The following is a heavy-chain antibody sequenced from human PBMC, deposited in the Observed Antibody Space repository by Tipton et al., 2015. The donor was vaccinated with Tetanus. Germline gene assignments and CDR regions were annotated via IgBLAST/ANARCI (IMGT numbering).Heavy chain of an antibody. D-gene: IGHD5-18*01. V-gene: IGHV4-39*01. CDR2: INYYGTT. CDR1: RGSISRDIYN. Sequence: TLSLTCTVSRGSISRDIYNWGWIRQPPGRGLQWIGNINYYGTTYYSPSLKSRVTMSVDTSKNQFSLKLTSATAADTAIYYCARGPLDTARHFDSWGQGTLVTVST. J-gene: IGHJ4*02. CDR3: ARGPLDTARHFDS.